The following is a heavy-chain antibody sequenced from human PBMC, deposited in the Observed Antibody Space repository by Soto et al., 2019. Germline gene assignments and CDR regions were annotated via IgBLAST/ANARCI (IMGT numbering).Heavy chain of an antibody. CDR3: AREYQLLFHAPAYFDY. V-gene: IGHV3-30-3*01. Sequence: QVQLVESGGGVVQPGRSLRLSCAASGFTFSSYAMHWVRQAPGKGLEWVAVISYDGSNKYYADSVKGRFTISRDNSKNTLYLQMNSLRAEDTAVYYCAREYQLLFHAPAYFDYWGQGTLVTVSS. CDR1: GFTFSSYA. J-gene: IGHJ4*02. CDR2: ISYDGSNK. D-gene: IGHD2-2*01.